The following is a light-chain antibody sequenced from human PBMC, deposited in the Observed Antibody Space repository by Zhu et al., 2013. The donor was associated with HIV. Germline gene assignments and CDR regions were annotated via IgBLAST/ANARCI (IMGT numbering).Light chain of an antibody. CDR1: QSVSSN. V-gene: IGKV3D-15*01. CDR3: LQYTRSPRT. Sequence: EIVMTQSPATLSVSPGERATLSCRASQSVSSNLAWYQQKPGQAPRLLIYDASNRATDIPDRFSGSGSGRDFTLTISRLEPEDFAVYYCLQYTRSPRTFGQGTKVEIK. J-gene: IGKJ1*01. CDR2: DAS.